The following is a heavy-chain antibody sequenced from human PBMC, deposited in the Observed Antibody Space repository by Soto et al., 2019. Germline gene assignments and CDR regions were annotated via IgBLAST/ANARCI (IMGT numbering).Heavy chain of an antibody. CDR3: AKVRATTTVTSYFDS. CDR1: GFTFATYA. CDR2: ISGGGGSR. D-gene: IGHD4-17*01. V-gene: IGHV3-23*01. Sequence: LRLSCAASGFTFATYAMGWVRQAPGKGLEWVSAISGGGGSRFYADSVKDRFTISRDNSNNTLYLQMDSLRAGDTAVYFCAKVRATTTVTSYFDSWGQGTLVTVSS. J-gene: IGHJ4*02.